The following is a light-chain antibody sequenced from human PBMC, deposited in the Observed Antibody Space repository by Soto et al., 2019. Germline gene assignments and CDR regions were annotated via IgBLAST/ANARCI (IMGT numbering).Light chain of an antibody. V-gene: IGKV3-11*01. CDR1: QSVSSY. CDR3: QQRSNWPPGFT. J-gene: IGKJ4*01. CDR2: DAS. Sequence: EIVLTQSPATLSLSPGERATLSCRASQSVSSYLAWYQQKPGQAPRLLIYDASNRATGIPARFSGSGSGTYFTLTISSLEPEDFAVYYCQQRSNWPPGFTFGGGTKVEIK.